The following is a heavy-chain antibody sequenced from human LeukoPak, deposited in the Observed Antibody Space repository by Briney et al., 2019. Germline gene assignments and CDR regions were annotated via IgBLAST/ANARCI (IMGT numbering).Heavy chain of an antibody. V-gene: IGHV3-21*01. Sequence: GGSLRLSCAASGFTLSSYSKNWVRQAPGKGLEWSSSISSSRSYLYYADSVKGRFTISRDNAKNSLYLQMNSLRAEDTAVYYCARKYDPFDYWGQGTLVTVSS. CDR3: ARKYDPFDY. J-gene: IGHJ4*02. CDR1: GFTLSSYS. CDR2: ISSSRSYL. D-gene: IGHD3-3*01.